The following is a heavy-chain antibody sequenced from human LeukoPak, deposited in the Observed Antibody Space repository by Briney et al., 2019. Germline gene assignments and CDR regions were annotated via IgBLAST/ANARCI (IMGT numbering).Heavy chain of an antibody. Sequence: PGGSLRLSCAASGFTFSSYAMHWVRQAPGKGLEYVSTISSNGGSTYYANSVKGRFTISRDNSKNTLYLQMGSLRAEDMAVYYCARDTQQWLAGGYFDYWGQGTLVTVSS. CDR1: GFTFSSYA. D-gene: IGHD6-19*01. CDR3: ARDTQQWLAGGYFDY. CDR2: ISSNGGST. V-gene: IGHV3-64*01. J-gene: IGHJ4*02.